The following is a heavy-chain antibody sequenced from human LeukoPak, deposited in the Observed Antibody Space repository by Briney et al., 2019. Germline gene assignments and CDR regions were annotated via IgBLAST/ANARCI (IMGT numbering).Heavy chain of an antibody. J-gene: IGHJ3*01. CDR1: GFTFRSNW. CDR2: INTDGSST. Sequence: PAGSLRLSCAASGFTFRSNWMHWVRQAPGKGLVWVSHINTDGSSTRYADSVRGRFTISRDNAKNTLYLQMNSLRAEDTAVYYCARTLPDAFDVWGQGTMVTVSS. D-gene: IGHD3-16*01. V-gene: IGHV3-74*01. CDR3: ARTLPDAFDV.